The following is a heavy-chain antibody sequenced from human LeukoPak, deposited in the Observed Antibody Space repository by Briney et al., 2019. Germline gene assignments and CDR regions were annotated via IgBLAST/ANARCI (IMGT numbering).Heavy chain of an antibody. CDR3: ARGGGSGSENGY. J-gene: IGHJ4*02. CDR2: ISSSSSYI. D-gene: IGHD3-10*01. Sequence: GGSLRLSCAASGFTFSSYSMNWVRQAPGKGLEWVSSISSSSSYIYYADSVKGRFTISRDNAKNSLYLQMNSLRAEDTAVYYCARGGGSGSENGYWGQGTLVTVSS. V-gene: IGHV3-21*01. CDR1: GFTFSSYS.